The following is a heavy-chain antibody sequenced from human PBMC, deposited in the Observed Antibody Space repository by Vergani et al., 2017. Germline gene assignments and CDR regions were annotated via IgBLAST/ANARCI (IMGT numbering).Heavy chain of an antibody. CDR1: GYSFTSYW. CDR3: ARPSRYDSSGFQH. V-gene: IGHV5-51*01. J-gene: IGHJ1*01. D-gene: IGHD3-22*01. CDR2: IYPGDSDT. Sequence: EVQLVQSGAEVKKPGESLKISCKGSGYSFTSYWIGWVRQMPGKGLEWMGIIYPGDSDTRYSPSFQGQVTISADKSSSTAYMQWSSLKASDTAMYYCARPSRYDSSGFQHWGQGTLVTVSS.